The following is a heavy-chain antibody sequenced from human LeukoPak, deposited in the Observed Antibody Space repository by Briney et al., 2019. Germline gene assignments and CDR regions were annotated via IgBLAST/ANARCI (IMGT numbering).Heavy chain of an antibody. D-gene: IGHD6-13*01. J-gene: IGHJ4*02. CDR2: ISSSSSYI. CDR3: ARSYSSSWKDYFDD. CDR1: GFTFSSYS. Sequence: GGSLRLSCAASGFTFSSYSMNWVRQAPGKGLEWVSSISSSSSYIYYADSVKGRFTISRDNAKNSLYLQMNSLRAEDTAVYYCARSYSSSWKDYFDDWGQGTLVTVSS. V-gene: IGHV3-21*01.